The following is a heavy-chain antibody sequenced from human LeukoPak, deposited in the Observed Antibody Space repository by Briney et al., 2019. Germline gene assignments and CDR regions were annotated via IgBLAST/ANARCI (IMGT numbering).Heavy chain of an antibody. CDR1: GFTFSSYG. D-gene: IGHD6-19*01. J-gene: IGHJ4*02. V-gene: IGHV3-21*01. Sequence: PGRSLRLSCAASGFTFSSYGMHWVRQAPGKGLEWVSSISTSSSYIYYADSVQGRFTISRDNAKNSLYLQMNSLRAEDTAVYYCAKDDDSSGWPPLNYWGQGTLVTVSS. CDR3: AKDDDSSGWPPLNY. CDR2: ISTSSSYI.